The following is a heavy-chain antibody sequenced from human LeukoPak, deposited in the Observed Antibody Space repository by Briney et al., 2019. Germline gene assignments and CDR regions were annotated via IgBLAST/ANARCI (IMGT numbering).Heavy chain of an antibody. V-gene: IGHV4-39*07. CDR1: GGSISSSSYY. CDR3: ARGRRWLQPLTKSGGDY. D-gene: IGHD5-24*01. CDR2: IYYSGST. Sequence: SETLSLTCTVSGGSISSSSYYWGWIRQPPGKGLEWIGSIYYSGSTYYNPSLKSRVTISVDTSKNQFSLKLSSVTAADTAVYYCARGRRWLQPLTKSGGDYWGQGTLVTVSS. J-gene: IGHJ4*02.